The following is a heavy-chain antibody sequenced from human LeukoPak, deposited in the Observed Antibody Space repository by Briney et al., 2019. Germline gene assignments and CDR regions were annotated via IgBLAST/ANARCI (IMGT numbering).Heavy chain of an antibody. CDR2: IYHSGST. V-gene: IGHV4-4*02. J-gene: IGHJ2*01. CDR3: ARDVYGGHWYFDL. Sequence: AATLSLASAVSGGAISSSGWWSWARQPPGKGQKRIGEIYHSGSTNYNPSLKSRVTISVDKSKNQFSLKLSSVTAADTAVYYCARDVYGGHWYFDLWGRGTLVTVSS. CDR1: GGAISSSGW. D-gene: IGHD4-23*01.